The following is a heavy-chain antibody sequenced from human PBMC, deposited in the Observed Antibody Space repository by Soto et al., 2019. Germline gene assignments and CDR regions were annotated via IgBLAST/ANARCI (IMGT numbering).Heavy chain of an antibody. CDR3: ARDRPSCIGTQLVPHRRAPEDAFDI. J-gene: IGHJ3*02. CDR2: TNPSGGST. V-gene: IGHV1-46*01. CDR1: GYTFTSYY. Sequence: ASVKVSCKASGYTFTSYYMHWVRQAPGQGLEWMGITNPSGGSTSYAQKFQGRATMTRDTSTSTVYMELSSLRSEDTAVYYCARDRPSCIGTQLVPHRRAPEDAFDIWGQGTMVTVSS. D-gene: IGHD6-13*01.